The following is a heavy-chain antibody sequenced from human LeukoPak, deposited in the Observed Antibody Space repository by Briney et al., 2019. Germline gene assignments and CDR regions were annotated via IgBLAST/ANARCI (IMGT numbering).Heavy chain of an antibody. CDR2: INPNSGGT. V-gene: IGHV1-2*02. CDR1: GYTFTGYY. Sequence: GASVKVSCKASGYTFTGYYLHWVRQVPGQGLEWMGWINPNSGGTNYAQKFQGRVTMTSDTSISTAYMELSRLTSDDTAVYYCARNTRSTWAYDYWGQGTLVTVSS. J-gene: IGHJ4*02. D-gene: IGHD1-1*01. CDR3: ARNTRSTWAYDY.